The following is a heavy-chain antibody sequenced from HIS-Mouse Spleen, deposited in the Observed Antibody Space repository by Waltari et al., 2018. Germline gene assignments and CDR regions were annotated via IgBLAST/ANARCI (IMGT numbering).Heavy chain of an antibody. Sequence: QVQLQLWGAGLLKPSETRSPTCAVYGGSFSGYYSTCIRQAPAKGLAWIGEINHSGSTNYNPSLKSRVTISVDTSKNQFSLKLSSVTAADTAVYYCARVSPLTHYDFWSHHSPYFDYWGQGTLVTVSS. CDR1: GGSFSGYY. CDR2: INHSGST. J-gene: IGHJ4*02. CDR3: ARVSPLTHYDFWSHHSPYFDY. D-gene: IGHD3-3*01. V-gene: IGHV4-34*01.